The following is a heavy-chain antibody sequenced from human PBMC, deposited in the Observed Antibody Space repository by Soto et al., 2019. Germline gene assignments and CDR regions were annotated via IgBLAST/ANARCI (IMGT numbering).Heavy chain of an antibody. CDR2: ISSSSSTI. CDR3: AGQVRSSPWDY. CDR1: GFTFSSYS. J-gene: IGHJ4*02. Sequence: EVQLVESGGGLVQPGGSLRLSCAASGFTFSSYSMNWVRQAPGKGLEWVSYISSSSSTIYYADSVKGRFTISRDNGKNSLYLQMNSLSDEDTAVYYCAGQVRSSPWDYWGQGTLVTVSS. D-gene: IGHD3-16*01. V-gene: IGHV3-48*02.